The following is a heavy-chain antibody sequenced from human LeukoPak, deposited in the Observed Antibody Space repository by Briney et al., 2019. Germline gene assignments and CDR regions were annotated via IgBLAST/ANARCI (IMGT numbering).Heavy chain of an antibody. V-gene: IGHV3-21*06. CDR1: GFYFNTYS. Sequence: SGGSLRLSCVASGFYFNTYSLNWVRRALGKGLEWVASISSSSNYIRYADSMKGRVTISRDNAKNSLYLQMDSLRVDDTAVYYCARPLQGSYAMDVWGLGTTVIVSS. J-gene: IGHJ6*02. CDR3: ARPLQGSYAMDV. CDR2: ISSSSNYI.